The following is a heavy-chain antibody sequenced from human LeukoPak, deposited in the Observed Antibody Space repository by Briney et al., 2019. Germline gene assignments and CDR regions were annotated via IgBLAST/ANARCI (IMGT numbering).Heavy chain of an antibody. Sequence: GGSLRLSCAVSGFTFSNYWMSWVRQAPRKGLEWVANINQDGSGKSYVDSVKGRFTISRDNAKSSLFLEMNSLRVEDTAMYYCARTSRSSSIDDWGQGTLVTVSS. CDR3: ARTSRSSSIDD. CDR2: INQDGSGK. CDR1: GFTFSNYW. D-gene: IGHD2-15*01. V-gene: IGHV3-7*01. J-gene: IGHJ4*02.